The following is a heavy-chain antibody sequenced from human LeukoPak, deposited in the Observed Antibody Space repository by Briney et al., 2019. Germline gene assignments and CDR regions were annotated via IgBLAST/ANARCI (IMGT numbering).Heavy chain of an antibody. CDR3: ARRDIVATRNAFDI. CDR2: ISSSSRYI. Sequence: GGSLRLSCAASGFTFSSYSKNWVRQPPGEGLECLSFISSSSRYIYYADSVKGRFTISRDNAKNSLYLQLNSLRAEDTAVYYCARRDIVATRNAFDIWGQGTMVTVSS. V-gene: IGHV3-21*01. CDR1: GFTFSSYS. D-gene: IGHD5-12*01. J-gene: IGHJ3*02.